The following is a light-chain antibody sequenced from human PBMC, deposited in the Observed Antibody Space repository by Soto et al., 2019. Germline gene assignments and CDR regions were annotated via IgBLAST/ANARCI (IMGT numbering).Light chain of an antibody. CDR1: QSISTY. CDR2: RAS. V-gene: IGKV1-39*01. Sequence: DIQMTQSPSSLSASVGDRVTISCRASQSISTYLNWYQQKPGTAPKLLIYRASSVKSGVPPRFSGSGSGRDFTLTISSLRPEDIATYFCQHSYSSPPWTLGQGTKVEVK. CDR3: QHSYSSPPWT. J-gene: IGKJ1*01.